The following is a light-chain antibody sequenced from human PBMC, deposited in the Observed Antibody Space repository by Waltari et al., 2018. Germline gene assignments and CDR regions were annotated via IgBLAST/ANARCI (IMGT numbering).Light chain of an antibody. CDR2: WAS. J-gene: IGKJ1*01. Sequence: DIVMTQSPDSLTVSLAERATINCKSRQRVLYSPNNKNYLVWFQQKPAQPPKLLIYWASSREHGVPDRFSGSGSGTDFTLTSSSLHAEDVAVYYCHQYAVLLWTFGHGTKVELK. CDR3: HQYAVLLWT. CDR1: QRVLYSPNNKNY. V-gene: IGKV4-1*01.